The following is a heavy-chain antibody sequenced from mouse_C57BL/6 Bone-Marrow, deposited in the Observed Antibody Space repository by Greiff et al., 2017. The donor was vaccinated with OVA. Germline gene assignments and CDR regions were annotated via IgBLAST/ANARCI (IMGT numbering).Heavy chain of an antibody. Sequence: EVQLQQSGAELVRPGASVKLSCTASGFNIKDDYMHWVKERPEQGLEWIGWIDPENGDTEYASKFQGKATITADTYSKTVYLHLSSLTSEDTAVYYCTTYRYWGQGTTLTGSA. J-gene: IGHJ2*01. V-gene: IGHV14-4*01. CDR3: TTYRY. CDR1: GFNIKDDY. CDR2: IDPENGDT.